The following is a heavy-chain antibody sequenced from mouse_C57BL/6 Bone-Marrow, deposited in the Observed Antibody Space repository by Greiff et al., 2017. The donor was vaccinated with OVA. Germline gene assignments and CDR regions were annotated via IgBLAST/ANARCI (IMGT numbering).Heavy chain of an antibody. Sequence: QVQLQQSGAELVRPGASVKLSCKASGYTFTDYYINWVKQRPGQGLEWIARIYPGSGNIYYTEKFKGQATLTAEISTCTVYMQLSSLTSEDSAVYFCARSLYGNSGYSFDDWGQGTTLTVSS. J-gene: IGHJ2*01. CDR1: GYTFTDYY. V-gene: IGHV1-76*01. CDR2: IYPGSGNI. CDR3: ARSLYGNSGYSFDD. D-gene: IGHD2-10*02.